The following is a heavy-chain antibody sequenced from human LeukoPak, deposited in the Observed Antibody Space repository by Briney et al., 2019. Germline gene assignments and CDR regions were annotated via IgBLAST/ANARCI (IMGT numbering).Heavy chain of an antibody. Sequence: SGPALVKPTQTLTLTCTFSGFSLSTSGMCVRWTRQPPGKALEWLARIDWDDDKYYSTSLKTRLTISKDTSKNQVVLTMTNMDPVDTATYYCARIHYYGSSDWGQGTLVTVSS. CDR1: GFSLSTSGMC. CDR3: ARIHYYGSSD. CDR2: IDWDDDK. J-gene: IGHJ4*02. V-gene: IGHV2-70*11. D-gene: IGHD3-10*01.